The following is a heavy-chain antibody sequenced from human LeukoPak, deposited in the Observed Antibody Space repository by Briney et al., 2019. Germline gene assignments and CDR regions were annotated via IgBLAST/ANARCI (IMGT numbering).Heavy chain of an antibody. CDR2: IYHNGNT. CDR1: GGSISSGGYS. V-gene: IGHV4-30-2*01. D-gene: IGHD5-18*01. CDR3: ASGGYSYGFDY. Sequence: SQTLSLTCAVSGGSISSGGYSWSWIRQPPGTGLEWIGYIYHNGNTYYSPSLKSRVTISVDRSENQLSLKLSSVTAADTAMYYCASGGYSYGFDYWGQGTLVTVSS. J-gene: IGHJ4*02.